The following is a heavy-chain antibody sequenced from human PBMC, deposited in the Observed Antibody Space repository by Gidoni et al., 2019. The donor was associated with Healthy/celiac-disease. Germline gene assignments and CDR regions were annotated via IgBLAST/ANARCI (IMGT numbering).Heavy chain of an antibody. D-gene: IGHD3-16*01. CDR1: GFTFSSYS. CDR2: ISSCSSTI. Sequence: EVQMVESGGGWVQPGGSVSLSCAASGFTFSSYSMNWVSQAPGQGLEWVSYISSCSSTIYYADSVKGRFTISRGNAKNSLYLQMNSLRDEDTAVYYCSNPPLGYWGQGTLVTVSS. V-gene: IGHV3-48*02. J-gene: IGHJ4*02. CDR3: SNPPLGY.